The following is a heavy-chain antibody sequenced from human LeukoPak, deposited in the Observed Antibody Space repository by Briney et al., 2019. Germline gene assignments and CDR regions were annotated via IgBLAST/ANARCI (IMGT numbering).Heavy chain of an antibody. D-gene: IGHD2-2*02. Sequence: ASVKVSCKASGYTFTSYGISWVRQAPGQGLEWMGWISAYNGNTNYAQKLQGGVTMTTDTSTSTAYMELRSLRSDDTAVYYCARDLRGRDCSSTSCYTGGDYWGQGTLVTVSS. V-gene: IGHV1-18*01. CDR3: ARDLRGRDCSSTSCYTGGDY. CDR1: GYTFTSYG. J-gene: IGHJ4*02. CDR2: ISAYNGNT.